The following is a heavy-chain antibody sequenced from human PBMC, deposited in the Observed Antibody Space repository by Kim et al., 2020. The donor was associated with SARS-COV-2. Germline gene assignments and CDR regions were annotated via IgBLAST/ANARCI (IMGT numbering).Heavy chain of an antibody. J-gene: IGHJ4*02. D-gene: IGHD2-2*01. V-gene: IGHV3-74*01. CDR2: NYGRTT. Sequence: NYGRTTTYADSVKGRFTITRDNAKNTVYLQLNSLRVDDTAVYYCVRGMPSYWGQGALVTVSS. CDR3: VRGMPSY.